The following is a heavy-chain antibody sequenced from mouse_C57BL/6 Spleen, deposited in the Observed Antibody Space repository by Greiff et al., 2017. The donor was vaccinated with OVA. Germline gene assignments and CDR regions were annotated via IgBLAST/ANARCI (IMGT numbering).Heavy chain of an antibody. CDR1: GYTFTSYW. CDR2: IYPGSGST. CDR3: ASLYGSSCF. J-gene: IGHJ2*01. D-gene: IGHD1-1*01. Sequence: QVHVKQPGAELVKPGASVKMSCKASGYTFTSYWITWVKQRPGQGLEWIGDIYPGSGSTNYNEKFKSKATLTVDTSSSAAYMQLSSLTSEDSAVYYCASLYGSSCFWGQGTTLTVSS. V-gene: IGHV1-55*01.